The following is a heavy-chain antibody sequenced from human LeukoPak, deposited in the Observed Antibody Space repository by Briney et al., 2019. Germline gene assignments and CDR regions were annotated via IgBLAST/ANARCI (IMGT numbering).Heavy chain of an antibody. D-gene: IGHD3-10*01. J-gene: IGHJ3*01. Sequence: PGGSLRLSCAASGFTFSNYAMSWVRQAPGKGLEWVAVISYDGSNKYYADSVKGRFTISRDNSKNTLYLQMNSLRAEDTAVYYCARESVNWGQGTMVTVSS. CDR3: ARESVN. V-gene: IGHV3-30-3*01. CDR1: GFTFSNYA. CDR2: ISYDGSNK.